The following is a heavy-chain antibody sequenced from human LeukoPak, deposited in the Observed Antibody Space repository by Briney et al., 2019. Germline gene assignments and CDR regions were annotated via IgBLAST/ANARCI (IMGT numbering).Heavy chain of an antibody. CDR1: GGSISSYY. V-gene: IGHV4-4*07. CDR2: IYTSGST. J-gene: IGHJ4*02. D-gene: IGHD2-8*01. Sequence: KPSETLSLTCTVSGGSISSYYWSWIRQPAGKGLEWIGRIYTSGSTNYNPSLKSRVTISVDTSKNQFSLKLSSVTAADTAVYYCARSWAGMYYPFYYFDYWGQGSLVTVSS. CDR3: ARSWAGMYYPFYYFDY.